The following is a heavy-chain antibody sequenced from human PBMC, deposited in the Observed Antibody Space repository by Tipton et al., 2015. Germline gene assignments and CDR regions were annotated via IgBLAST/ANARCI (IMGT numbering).Heavy chain of an antibody. CDR1: GFTFSDYA. CDR2: ISGTTGNT. J-gene: IGHJ4*02. CDR3: ARGRAGFYFDY. Sequence: SLRLSCVASGFTFSDYAMSWVRQAPGKGLEWVSAISGTTGNTYYPDSVKGRFTVSRDNAKNSLYLQVNSLRDEDTAVYYCARGRAGFYFDYWGQGTLVTVSS. V-gene: IGHV3-23*01.